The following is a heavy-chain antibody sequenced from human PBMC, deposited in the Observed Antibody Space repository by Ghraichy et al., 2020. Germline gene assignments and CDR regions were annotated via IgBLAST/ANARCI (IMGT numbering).Heavy chain of an antibody. J-gene: IGHJ4*02. CDR3: VKEKFTSGWFFDY. CDR1: GFSFGSYS. CDR2: LSSNGNST. D-gene: IGHD6-13*01. Sequence: GGSLRLSCSASGFSFGSYSMHWVRQAPGKGLQYVSTLSSNGNSTYYVDSVKGRFTISRDISKHTLYLQMSSLRAEDTAIYYCVKEKFTSGWFFDYWGQGTVVTVSS. V-gene: IGHV3-64D*06.